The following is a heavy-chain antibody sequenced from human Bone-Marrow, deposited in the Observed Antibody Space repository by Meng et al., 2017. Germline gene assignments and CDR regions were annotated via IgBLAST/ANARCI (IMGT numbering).Heavy chain of an antibody. V-gene: IGHV3-23*01. CDR2: ISGSGGST. D-gene: IGHD6-19*01. CDR3: AKGEYSSGWGADDAFDI. Sequence: GESLKISCAASGFTFSSYAMSWVRQAPGKGLEWVSAISGSGGSTYYADSVKGRFTISRDNSKNTLYLQMNSLRAEDTAVYYCAKGEYSSGWGADDAFDIWGQGTMVTVSS. J-gene: IGHJ3*02. CDR1: GFTFSSYA.